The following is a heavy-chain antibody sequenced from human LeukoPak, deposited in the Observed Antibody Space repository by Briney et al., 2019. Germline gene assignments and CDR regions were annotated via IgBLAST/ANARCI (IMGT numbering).Heavy chain of an antibody. CDR3: ARTYSSSSGQQNWFDP. CDR1: GCTFTSYG. Sequence: ASVKVSCKASGCTFTSYGISWVRQAPGQGLEWMGWISAYNGNTNYAQKLQGRVTMTTDTSTSTAYMELRSLRSGDTAVYYCARTYSSSSGQQNWFDPWGQGTLVTVSS. J-gene: IGHJ5*02. D-gene: IGHD6-6*01. CDR2: ISAYNGNT. V-gene: IGHV1-18*01.